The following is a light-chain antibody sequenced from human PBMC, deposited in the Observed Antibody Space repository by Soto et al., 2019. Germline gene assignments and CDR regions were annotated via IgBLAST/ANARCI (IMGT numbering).Light chain of an antibody. J-gene: IGKJ1*01. Sequence: DIVLTQSPGTLSLSPGERATLSCRASQSVSSTFFAWYQQKPGQAPRLLMFGASNRATGIPDRFSGSGSGTDLTLTISRLEPEDFAMYYCQQYVTSPRGTLGQGTKVEVK. CDR2: GAS. V-gene: IGKV3-20*01. CDR3: QQYVTSPRGT. CDR1: QSVSSTF.